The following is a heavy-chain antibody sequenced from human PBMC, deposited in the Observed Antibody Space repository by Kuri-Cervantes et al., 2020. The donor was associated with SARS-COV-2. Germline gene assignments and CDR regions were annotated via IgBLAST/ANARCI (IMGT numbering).Heavy chain of an antibody. CDR1: GGTFSSYA. CDR2: IIPIFGTA. V-gene: IGHV1-69*05. J-gene: IGHJ4*02. Sequence: SVKVSCKASGGTFSSYAISWVRQAPGQGLEWMGGIIPIFGTANYAQKFQGRVTITTDESTSTAYMELSSLRSEDTAVYYCARGTPTALLGLSDLCFDYWGQGTRVTVSS. D-gene: IGHD2-15*01. CDR3: ARGTPTALLGLSDLCFDY.